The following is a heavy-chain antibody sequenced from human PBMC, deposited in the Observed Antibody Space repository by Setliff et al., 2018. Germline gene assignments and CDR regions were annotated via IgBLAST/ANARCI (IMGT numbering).Heavy chain of an antibody. CDR1: GFTFRDYS. D-gene: IGHD1-26*01. CDR3: AKDRVNDGFWDFDS. J-gene: IGHJ4*02. V-gene: IGHV3-23*01. Sequence: GGSLRLSCATYGFTFRDYSMGWVRQVPGKGLEWVAGVIQVGSGVYADSVKGLSTISRDNSKNNFFLQINNLRAADTATYYCAKDRVNDGFWDFDSWGQGIVVTVSS. CDR2: VIQVGSG.